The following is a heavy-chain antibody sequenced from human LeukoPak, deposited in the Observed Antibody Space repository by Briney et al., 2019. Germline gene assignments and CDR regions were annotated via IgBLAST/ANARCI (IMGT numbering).Heavy chain of an antibody. Sequence: GESLKISCKGSGYSFTGYWIGWVRQMPGKGLEWMGIIDPGDSDTRYSPSFQGQVTISADKSISTAYLQWSSLKASDTAMYYCARRRGWDYDSSGYDFDYWGQGTLVTVSS. CDR1: GYSFTGYW. D-gene: IGHD3-22*01. CDR2: IDPGDSDT. V-gene: IGHV5-51*01. J-gene: IGHJ4*02. CDR3: ARRRGWDYDSSGYDFDY.